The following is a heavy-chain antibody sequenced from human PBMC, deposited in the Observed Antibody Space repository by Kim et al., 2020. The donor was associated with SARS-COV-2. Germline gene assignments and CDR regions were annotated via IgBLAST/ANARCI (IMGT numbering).Heavy chain of an antibody. CDR3: AKDRPKTLGSGTMGSFQP. Sequence: GGSLRLSCAASGFTFDDYAMHWVRQAPGKGLEWVSSISWDSGSIGYADSVKGRFTISRDSAKNSLYLQMNSLRAEDTALYYCAKDRPKTLGSGTMGSFQPWGQGTLVIVSS. V-gene: IGHV3-9*01. CDR1: GFTFDDYA. CDR2: ISWDSGSI. J-gene: IGHJ1*01. D-gene: IGHD6-13*01.